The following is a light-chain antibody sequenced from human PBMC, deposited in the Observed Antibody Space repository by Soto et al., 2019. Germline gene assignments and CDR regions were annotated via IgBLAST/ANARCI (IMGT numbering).Light chain of an antibody. J-gene: IGLJ1*01. CDR1: SSDVGGYNY. V-gene: IGLV2-14*01. Sequence: QSALTQPASVSGSPGQSITISCTGTSSDVGGYNYVSWYQQHPGKAPKLMIYDVSNRPSGVSNRFSCSKSGNTASLTISGLQAEDDADYYCSSYTSSSPSFGTGTKLTVL. CDR3: SSYTSSSPS. CDR2: DVS.